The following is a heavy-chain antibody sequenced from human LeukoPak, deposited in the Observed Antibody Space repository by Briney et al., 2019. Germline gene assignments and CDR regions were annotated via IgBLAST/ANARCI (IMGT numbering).Heavy chain of an antibody. J-gene: IGHJ2*01. Sequence: SETLSLTCTVSGGSISNYYWSWIRQPPGKGLEWIGYIYYTGTTNYNPSLKSRVTISVDTSKNQFSLKLSSVTAADTAVYYCARDPNYDSSGYYWYFDLWGRGTLATVSS. CDR2: IYYTGTT. D-gene: IGHD3-22*01. CDR3: ARDPNYDSSGYYWYFDL. CDR1: GGSISNYY. V-gene: IGHV4-59*01.